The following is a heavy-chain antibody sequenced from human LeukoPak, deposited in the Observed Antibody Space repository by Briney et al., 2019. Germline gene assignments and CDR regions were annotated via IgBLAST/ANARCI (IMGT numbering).Heavy chain of an antibody. V-gene: IGHV1-46*01. Sequence: GASVKVFCKASGCTFTSYYMHWVRQAPGQGLEWMGIINPSGGSTSYAQKFQGRVTMTRDMSTSTAYMELRSLRSDDTAVYYCARTTKGYCRSTSCYGFYYSYYMDVWGKGTTVTISS. CDR1: GCTFTSYY. CDR3: ARTTKGYCRSTSCYGFYYSYYMDV. CDR2: INPSGGST. D-gene: IGHD2-2*01. J-gene: IGHJ6*03.